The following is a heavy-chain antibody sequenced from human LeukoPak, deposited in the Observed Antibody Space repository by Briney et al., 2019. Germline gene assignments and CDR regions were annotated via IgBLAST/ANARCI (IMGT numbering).Heavy chain of an antibody. CDR2: INHSGST. CDR3: ASQKLGIGLGNFDY. CDR1: GGSFSGYY. Sequence: SETLSLTCAVYGGSFSGYYWSWIRQPPGKGLEWLGEINHSGSTNYNPSLKSRVTISVDTSKNQFSLKLSSVTAADTAVYSCASQKLGIGLGNFDYWGQGTLVTVSS. J-gene: IGHJ4*02. V-gene: IGHV4-34*01. D-gene: IGHD7-27*01.